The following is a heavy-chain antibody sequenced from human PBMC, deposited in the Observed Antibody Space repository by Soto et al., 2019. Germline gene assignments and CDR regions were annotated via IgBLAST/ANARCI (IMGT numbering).Heavy chain of an antibody. CDR3: ARDYSMGDYFDY. D-gene: IGHD6-13*01. V-gene: IGHV3-30*19. CDR2: ISYDGGQK. J-gene: IGHJ4*02. Sequence: GSLRLSCAASGFIFSSYGMHWVRQAPGKGLEWVAAISYDGGQKSYADSVKGRFTISRDNSKNTLYLQMSRLRAEDTGVYYCARDYSMGDYFDYWGQGALVTVSS. CDR1: GFIFSSYG.